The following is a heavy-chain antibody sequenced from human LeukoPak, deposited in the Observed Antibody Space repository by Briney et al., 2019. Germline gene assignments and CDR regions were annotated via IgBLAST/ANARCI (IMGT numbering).Heavy chain of an antibody. J-gene: IGHJ4*02. D-gene: IGHD3-22*01. Sequence: ASVKVSCKASGYTFSSYGVSWVRQAPGQGLEWMGWISVDESNTNYAQKFQGRLTMTTETSTSTAYIELMSLRSDDTAVYYCARGASSAYYTAFGYWGQGTLVTVSS. CDR3: ARGASSAYYTAFGY. CDR2: ISVDESNT. V-gene: IGHV1-18*01. CDR1: GYTFSSYG.